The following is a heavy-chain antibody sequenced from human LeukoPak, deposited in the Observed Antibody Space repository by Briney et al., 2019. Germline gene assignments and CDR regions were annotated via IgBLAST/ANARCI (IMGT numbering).Heavy chain of an antibody. V-gene: IGHV1-24*01. Sequence: GASVTVSCKVSGYTLTELSMHWVRQAPGKGLEWMGGFDPEDGETIYAQKFQGRVTMTEDTSTDTAYMELSSLRSEDTAMYYCATDRDSTAMGPGYFDYWGQGTLVTVSS. D-gene: IGHD5-18*01. CDR3: ATDRDSTAMGPGYFDY. CDR1: GYTLTELS. J-gene: IGHJ4*02. CDR2: FDPEDGET.